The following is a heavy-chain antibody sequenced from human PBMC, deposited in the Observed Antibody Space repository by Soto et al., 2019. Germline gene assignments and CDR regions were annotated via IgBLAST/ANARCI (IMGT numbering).Heavy chain of an antibody. D-gene: IGHD2-15*01. CDR3: ARGDCVGGTCYSLAGSFYSCVDC. CDR1: GFTFGNYW. V-gene: IGHV3-74*01. J-gene: IGHJ6*03. CDR2: INSDGSVS. Sequence: EVQLVESGGGLVQPGGSLRLSCAASGFTFGNYWMYWVRQAPGKGLVWVSRINSDGSVSSYADSVKGRLTTSRDNVKNTLYLQMDSLRVEDTAVYYCARGDCVGGTCYSLAGSFYSCVDCWGKGTTVNVFS.